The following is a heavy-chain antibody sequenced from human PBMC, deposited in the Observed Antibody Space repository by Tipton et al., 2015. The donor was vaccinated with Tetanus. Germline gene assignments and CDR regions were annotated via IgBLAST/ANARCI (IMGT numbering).Heavy chain of an antibody. J-gene: IGHJ4*02. D-gene: IGHD6-19*01. CDR1: GFTFSSYG. Sequence: SLRLSCAASGFTFSSYGMHWVRQAPGKGLEWVAVIWYDGSNKYYADSVKGRFTIPRDNSKNTLYLQMNSLRAEDTAVYYCARDQGMAVAGTFFDYWGQGTLVTVSS. CDR3: ARDQGMAVAGTFFDY. V-gene: IGHV3-33*01. CDR2: IWYDGSNK.